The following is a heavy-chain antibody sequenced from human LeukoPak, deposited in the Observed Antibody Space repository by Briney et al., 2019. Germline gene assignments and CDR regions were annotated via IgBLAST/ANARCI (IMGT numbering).Heavy chain of an antibody. V-gene: IGHV3-64*01. J-gene: IGHJ4*02. D-gene: IGHD3-10*01. Sequence: GGSLRLSCAASGFTFSSYAMHWVRQAPGKGLEYVSAISSNGGSTYYANSVKGRFTISRDNSKNTLYLQMGSLRAEDMAVYYCARVATMVRGVIAPLFDYWGQGTLVTVSS. CDR2: ISSNGGST. CDR1: GFTFSSYA. CDR3: ARVATMVRGVIAPLFDY.